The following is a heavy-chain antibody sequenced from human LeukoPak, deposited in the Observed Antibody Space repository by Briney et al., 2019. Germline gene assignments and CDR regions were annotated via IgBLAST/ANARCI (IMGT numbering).Heavy chain of an antibody. CDR1: GGSISSSSYY. D-gene: IGHD6-13*01. V-gene: IGHV4-39*07. CDR3: ARWFIAAAGTKGLERRSNAFDI. Sequence: PSETLSLTCTVSGGSISSSSYYWGWIRQPPGKGPEWIGSIYYSGSTNYNPSLKSRVTISVDKSKNQFSLKLSSVTAADTAVYYCARWFIAAAGTKGLERRSNAFDIWGQGTMVTVSS. J-gene: IGHJ3*02. CDR2: IYYSGST.